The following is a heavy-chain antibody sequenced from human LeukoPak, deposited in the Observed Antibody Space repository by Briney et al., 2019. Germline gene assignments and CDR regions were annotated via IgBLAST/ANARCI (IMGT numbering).Heavy chain of an antibody. CDR2: ISGSGDIT. V-gene: IGHV3-23*01. D-gene: IGHD3-22*01. CDR3: ATDYYDSSGSYTVDY. CDR1: GFTFNNYE. J-gene: IGHJ4*02. Sequence: GGSLRLSCAASGFTFNNYEMKWVRQAPGKGLEWVSVISGSGDITQSADSVKGRFTISRDNSKNTLYLQMNSLRAEDTAVYYCATDYYDSSGSYTVDYWGQGTLVTVSS.